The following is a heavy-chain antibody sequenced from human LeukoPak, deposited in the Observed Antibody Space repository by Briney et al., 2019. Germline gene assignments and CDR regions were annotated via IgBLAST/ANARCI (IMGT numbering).Heavy chain of an antibody. D-gene: IGHD5-18*01. V-gene: IGHV1-2*02. J-gene: IGHJ6*03. CDR1: GYTFTKYY. CDR3: ARAGYSYAHLHYYYYMDV. CDR2: INPNSGGT. Sequence: ASVKVSCKASGYTFTKYYIHWVRQAPGQGLEWMGWINPNSGGTNYAQKFQGRVTMTRDTSISTAYMELSRLRSDDTAVYYCARAGYSYAHLHYYYYMDVWGKGTTVTVSS.